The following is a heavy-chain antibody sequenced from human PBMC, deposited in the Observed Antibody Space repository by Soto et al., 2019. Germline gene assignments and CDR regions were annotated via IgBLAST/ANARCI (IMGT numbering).Heavy chain of an antibody. V-gene: IGHV3-23*01. CDR2: ISGSGGST. J-gene: IGHJ3*02. CDR1: GFTFSSYA. D-gene: IGHD3-16*01. Sequence: PGGSLRLSCAASGFTFSSYAMSWVRQAPGKGLEWVSAISGSGGSTYYVDSVKGRFTISRDNSKNTLYLQMNSLRAKDTAVYYCAKDSGYDYIWGFRSQGYRSGAFDIWGQGTMVTVSS. CDR3: AKDSGYDYIWGFRSQGYRSGAFDI.